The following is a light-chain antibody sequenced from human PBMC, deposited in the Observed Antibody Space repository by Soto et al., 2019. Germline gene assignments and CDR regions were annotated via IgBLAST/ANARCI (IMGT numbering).Light chain of an antibody. J-gene: IGKJ5*01. CDR3: QQYNSWPPIT. CDR1: QSVRTK. Sequence: EIVMTQSPGPLSVPPVEVATLFSGGSQSVRTKLAWYQQRAGQAPRLLMYGASTRATGIPDRFSGSGSGTEFTLTISSLQSEDFAVYYCQQYNSWPPITFGQGTRLEIK. CDR2: GAS. V-gene: IGKV3-15*01.